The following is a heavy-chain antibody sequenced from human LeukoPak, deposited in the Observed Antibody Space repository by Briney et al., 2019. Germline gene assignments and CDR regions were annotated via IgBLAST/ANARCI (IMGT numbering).Heavy chain of an antibody. CDR2: INHSGST. CDR3: ATIQLWSGKDY. V-gene: IGHV4-34*01. CDR1: GGSSSGYY. Sequence: SETLSLTCAVYGGSSSGYYWSWIRQPPGKGLEWIGEINHSGSTNYNPSLKSRVTISVDTSKNQFSLKLSSVTAADTAVYYCATIQLWSGKDYWGQGTLVTVSS. J-gene: IGHJ4*02. D-gene: IGHD5-18*01.